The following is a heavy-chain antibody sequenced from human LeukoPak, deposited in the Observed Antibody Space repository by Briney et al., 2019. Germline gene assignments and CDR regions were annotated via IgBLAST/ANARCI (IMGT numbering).Heavy chain of an antibody. CDR3: TRGAGWLIDY. Sequence: SETLSLTCNVSGDSITDYYWSWIRQPPGKGLEWIGYFYNSGRSTYNPSLKSRVTISADTSKNHFSLKLNSVTTADTAVYYCTRGAGWLIDYWGQGILVTVSS. CDR2: FYNSGRS. V-gene: IGHV4-59*01. CDR1: GDSITDYY. D-gene: IGHD3-16*01. J-gene: IGHJ4*02.